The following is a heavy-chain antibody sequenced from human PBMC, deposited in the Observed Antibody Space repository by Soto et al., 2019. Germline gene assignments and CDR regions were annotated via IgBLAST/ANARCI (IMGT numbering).Heavy chain of an antibody. CDR3: AREGPYSSGWYGGGADY. CDR2: IIPIFGTA. J-gene: IGHJ4*02. D-gene: IGHD6-19*01. V-gene: IGHV1-69*12. Sequence: QVQLVQSGAEVKKPGSSVKVSCKASGGTFSSYAISWVRQAPGQGLEWMGGIIPIFGTANYAQKFQGRVTITADESTSTADMELSSLRSEDTAVYYCAREGPYSSGWYGGGADYWGQGTLVTVSS. CDR1: GGTFSSYA.